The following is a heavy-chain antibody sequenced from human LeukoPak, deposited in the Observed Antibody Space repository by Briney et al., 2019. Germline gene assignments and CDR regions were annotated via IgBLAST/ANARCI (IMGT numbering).Heavy chain of an antibody. Sequence: SETLSLTCTVSGGSISSYYWSWIRQPPGKGLEWIGYIYYSGSTNYNPSLKSRVTISVDTSKNQFSLKLSSVTAADTAVYYCASVDTAMVMGYWGQGTLVFVSS. CDR3: ASVDTAMVMGY. J-gene: IGHJ4*02. CDR1: GGSISSYY. CDR2: IYYSGST. V-gene: IGHV4-59*01. D-gene: IGHD5-18*01.